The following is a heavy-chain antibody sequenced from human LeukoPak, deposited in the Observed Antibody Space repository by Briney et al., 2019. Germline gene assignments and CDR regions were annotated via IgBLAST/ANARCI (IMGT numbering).Heavy chain of an antibody. CDR3: ARDHYGSGSYKAYFDY. CDR2: VYSSGAT. CDR1: DASLTTYS. J-gene: IGHJ4*02. D-gene: IGHD3-10*01. V-gene: IGHV4-4*07. Sequence: PSETLSLTCTVSDASLTTYSWSWLRQPAGKGLEWIGRVYSSGATKYNPSLKSRVTISADTSKNQFSLKLPSVTAADTAVYYCARDHYGSGSYKAYFDYWGQGIQVTVSS.